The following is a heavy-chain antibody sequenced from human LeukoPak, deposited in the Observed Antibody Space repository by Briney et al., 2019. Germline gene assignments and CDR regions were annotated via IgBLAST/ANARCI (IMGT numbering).Heavy chain of an antibody. D-gene: IGHD1-26*01. Sequence: GGSLRLSCAASGFTFSSYAMHWVRQAPGKGLEWGTVILYDGSNKYYADSVKGRFTISRDNSKNTLYLQMNSLRAEDTAVYYCAREGSSGTFDIWGQGTMVTVSS. J-gene: IGHJ3*02. CDR2: ILYDGSNK. V-gene: IGHV3-30-3*01. CDR3: AREGSSGTFDI. CDR1: GFTFSSYA.